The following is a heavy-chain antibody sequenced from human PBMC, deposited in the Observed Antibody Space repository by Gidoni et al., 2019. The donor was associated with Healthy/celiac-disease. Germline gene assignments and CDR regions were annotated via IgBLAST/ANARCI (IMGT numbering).Heavy chain of an antibody. CDR2: INAGNGNT. CDR3: ARDRLHYYDSSGYYYFEDAFDI. V-gene: IGHV1-3*01. D-gene: IGHD3-22*01. CDR1: GYTFTSYA. Sequence: QVQLVQSGAEVKKPGASVKVSCKASGYTFTSYAMHWVRQAPGQRLEWMGWINAGNGNTKYSQKCQGRVTITRDTSASTAYMELSSLRSEDTAVYYCARDRLHYYDSSGYYYFEDAFDIWGQGTMVTVSS. J-gene: IGHJ3*02.